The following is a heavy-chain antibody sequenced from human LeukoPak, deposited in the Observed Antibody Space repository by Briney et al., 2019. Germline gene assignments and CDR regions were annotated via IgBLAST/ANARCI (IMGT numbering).Heavy chain of an antibody. J-gene: IGHJ6*03. V-gene: IGHV3-23*01. CDR1: GFTFSTYA. CDR3: AKNRGAGSHYYYHMNV. Sequence: GGSLRLSCAASGFTFSTYAMSWVRQAAGKGLEWVSLISGSGGGTYYADSVKGRFTISRDNSKNTLYLQLNSLRVEDTAVYYCAKNRGAGSHYYYHMNVWSKGTTVTVPS. D-gene: IGHD1-26*01. CDR2: ISGSGGGT.